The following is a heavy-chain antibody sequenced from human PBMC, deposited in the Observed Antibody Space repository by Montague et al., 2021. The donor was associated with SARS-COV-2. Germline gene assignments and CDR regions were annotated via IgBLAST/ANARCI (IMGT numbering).Heavy chain of an antibody. J-gene: IGHJ6*03. CDR3: AREVLGYCSGGSCSHHLGYYYYYYMDV. D-gene: IGHD2-15*01. Sequence: SLRLSCAASGFTFSSYWMSWVRQAPGKGLEWVANIKQDGSEKYYVDSMKGRFTISRDNAKNSLYLQMNSLRAEDTAVYYCAREVLGYCSGGSCSHHLGYYYYYYMDVWGKGTTVTVSS. V-gene: IGHV3-7*05. CDR2: IKQDGSEK. CDR1: GFTFSSYW.